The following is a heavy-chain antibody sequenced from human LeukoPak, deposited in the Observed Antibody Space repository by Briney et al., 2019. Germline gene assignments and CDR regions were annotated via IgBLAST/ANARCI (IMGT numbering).Heavy chain of an antibody. CDR1: GYTFTSYG. V-gene: IGHV1-18*01. CDR2: ISAYNGDT. J-gene: IGHJ1*01. CDR3: ARDKYCTSTSCSIDPGPIAEYFQH. Sequence: ASVKVSCKTSGYTFTSYGITWVRQAPGQGLEWMGWISAYNGDTSYARNLQGRVTMTTDTSTSTAYMELRSLRSDDTGVYYCARDKYCTSTSCSIDPGPIAEYFQHWGQGTLVTVSS. D-gene: IGHD2-2*01.